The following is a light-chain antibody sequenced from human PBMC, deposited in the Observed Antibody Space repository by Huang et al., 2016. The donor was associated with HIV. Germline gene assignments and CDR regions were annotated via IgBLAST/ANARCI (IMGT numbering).Light chain of an antibody. V-gene: IGKV2-28*01. CDR3: MQALQTPRT. J-gene: IGKJ4*01. Sequence: DIVTTQSPLSLPVTPGEPASISCRSSQSLLHSDGYNYLDWYLQRPGQSPQLLIYLGSNRASGVPDRFSGSGSGTDFTLKISRLEAEDVGVYYCMQALQTPRTFGGGTKVEIK. CDR2: LGS. CDR1: QSLLHSDGYNY.